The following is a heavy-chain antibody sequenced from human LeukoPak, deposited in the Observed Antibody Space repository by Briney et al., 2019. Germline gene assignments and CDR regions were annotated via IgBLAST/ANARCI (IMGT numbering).Heavy chain of an antibody. V-gene: IGHV3-23*01. Sequence: GGSLRLSCAASGFTFSSYVLSWVRQAPGKGLEWVSVISGSGDITYYADSVRGRFTISRDNSKNTLYLQMNSLRAEDTAVYHCAKAVAGTPTYWYFDLWGRGTLVTVSS. CDR1: GFTFSSYV. CDR2: ISGSGDIT. D-gene: IGHD6-19*01. CDR3: AKAVAGTPTYWYFDL. J-gene: IGHJ2*01.